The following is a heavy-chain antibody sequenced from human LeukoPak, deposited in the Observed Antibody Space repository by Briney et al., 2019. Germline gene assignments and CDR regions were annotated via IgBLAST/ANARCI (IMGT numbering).Heavy chain of an antibody. Sequence: GGSLRLSCAASGFSISDKYMSWVGQAPGKGLEWVSVTFSDGTTHYADSVEGRFAISRDNSKDTLYRQMNTLNAEATAVYYCAGDTSNYYDSTGYYYDYYYMDVWGKGTTVTVSS. CDR2: TFSDGTT. V-gene: IGHV3-53*01. D-gene: IGHD3-22*01. CDR1: GFSISDKY. J-gene: IGHJ6*03. CDR3: AGDTSNYYDSTGYYYDYYYMDV.